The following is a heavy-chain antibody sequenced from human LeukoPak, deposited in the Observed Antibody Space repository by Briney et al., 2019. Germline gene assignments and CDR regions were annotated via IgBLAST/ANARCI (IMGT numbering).Heavy chain of an antibody. J-gene: IGHJ4*02. Sequence: GASVKVSCKASGYTFTSYVISWVRQAPGQGLEWMGWISAYNGNTNYAQKLQGRVTMTTDTSTSTAYMELRSLRSDDTAAYYCARGIVLMVYAYFDYWGQGTLVTVSS. CDR2: ISAYNGNT. CDR1: GYTFTSYV. V-gene: IGHV1-18*01. D-gene: IGHD2-8*01. CDR3: ARGIVLMVYAYFDY.